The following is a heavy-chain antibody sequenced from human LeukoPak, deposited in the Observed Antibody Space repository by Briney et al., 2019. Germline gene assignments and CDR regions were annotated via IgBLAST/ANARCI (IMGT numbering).Heavy chain of an antibody. V-gene: IGHV3-38-3*01. CDR1: GLTVSSNE. J-gene: IGHJ4*02. Sequence: TGGSLRLSCAASGLTVSSNEMSWVRQAPGKGLEWVSSISGGSTYYADSRKGRFTISRDNSKNTLHLQMNSLRAEDTAVYYCARGGLRYFDWLLPFDYWGQGTLVTVSS. CDR3: ARGGLRYFDWLLPFDY. CDR2: ISGGST. D-gene: IGHD3-9*01.